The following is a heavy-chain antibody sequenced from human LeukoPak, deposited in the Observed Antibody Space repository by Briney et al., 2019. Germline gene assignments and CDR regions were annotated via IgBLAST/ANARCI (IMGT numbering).Heavy chain of an antibody. CDR1: GFTFSSYS. CDR2: ISSSSSSYI. CDR3: ARRGYCSSTSCYDENFDY. Sequence: GGSLRLSCAASGFTFSSYSMNWVRQAPGKGLEWVSSISSSSSSYIYYADSVKGRFTISRDNAKNSLYLQMNSLRAEDTAVYYCARRGYCSSTSCYDENFDYWGQGTLVTVSS. D-gene: IGHD2-2*01. V-gene: IGHV3-21*01. J-gene: IGHJ4*02.